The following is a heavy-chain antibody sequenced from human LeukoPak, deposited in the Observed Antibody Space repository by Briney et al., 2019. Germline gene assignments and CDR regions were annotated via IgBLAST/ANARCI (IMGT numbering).Heavy chain of an antibody. CDR2: IYYSGST. J-gene: IGHJ4*02. V-gene: IGHV4-61*08. D-gene: IGHD3-10*01. CDR1: GASVSSGGYY. CDR3: ARRGGSGRSFDH. Sequence: PSETLSLTCTVSGASVSSGGYYWSWLRQPPGKGLGWIGYIYYSGSTNYNPSLKSRVTISVDTSKNQFSLKVSSVTAADTAVYYCARRGGSGRSFDHWGQGTLVTVSS.